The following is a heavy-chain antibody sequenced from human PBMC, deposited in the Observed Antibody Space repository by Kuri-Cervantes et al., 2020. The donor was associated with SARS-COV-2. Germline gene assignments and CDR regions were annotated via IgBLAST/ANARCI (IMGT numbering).Heavy chain of an antibody. CDR1: GFTFSDYY. V-gene: IGHV3-11*04. CDR3: ARRSVVAAPNWYFDL. CDR2: ISSSGSTI. D-gene: IGHD2-15*01. J-gene: IGHJ2*01. Sequence: GESLKISCAASGFTFSDYYMSWIRQAPGKGLEWVSYISSSGSTIYYADSVKGRFTISRDNAKNSLYLQMNSLRAEDTAVYYCARRSVVAAPNWYFDLWGRGTLVTVSS.